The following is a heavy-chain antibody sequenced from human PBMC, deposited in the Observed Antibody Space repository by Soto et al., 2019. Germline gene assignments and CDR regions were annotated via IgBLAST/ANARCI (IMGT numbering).Heavy chain of an antibody. V-gene: IGHV3-74*01. CDR3: ARGIKNYYGVDV. D-gene: IGHD2-21*01. J-gene: IGHJ6*02. CDR2: AKYDGSST. CDR1: GFTFTDYW. Sequence: EVQLVESGGGLVQPGGSLRLSCAASGFTFTDYWMHWVRQAPGKGLVWVSRAKYDGSSTSYADSVECRFTISRDNAKNTVYLQMNSLRAEDTAVYYCARGIKNYYGVDVWGQGTTVTVSS.